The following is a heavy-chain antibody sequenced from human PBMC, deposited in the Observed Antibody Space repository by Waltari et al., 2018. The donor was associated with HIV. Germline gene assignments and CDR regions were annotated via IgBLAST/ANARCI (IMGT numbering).Heavy chain of an antibody. CDR2: IKSKGGGETT. Sequence: EVQLVEAGGGLVEPGGSLTLSCETSGFGFGPPWFEWARQAPGKGLEWVGRIKSKGGGETTDFAAPVKGRFRISRDDSKRVLYLHMGSLRTDDTATYFCIAQSTEETFDFWGRGTLVVVSP. J-gene: IGHJ4*02. CDR3: IAQSTEETFDF. D-gene: IGHD2-8*02. V-gene: IGHV3-15*07. CDR1: GFGFGPPW.